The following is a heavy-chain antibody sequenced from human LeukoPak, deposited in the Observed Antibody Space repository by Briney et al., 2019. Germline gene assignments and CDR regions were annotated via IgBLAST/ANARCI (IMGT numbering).Heavy chain of an antibody. J-gene: IGHJ4*02. D-gene: IGHD6-19*01. V-gene: IGHV4-34*01. Sequence: RPSETLSLTCAVYGGSFSGYYWSWIRQPPGKGLEWIGEINHSGSTNYNPSLKSRVTISVDTSKNQFSLKLSSVTAADTAVYYCASGYSSGSDDDYWGQGTLVTVSS. CDR3: ASGYSSGSDDDY. CDR2: INHSGST. CDR1: GGSFSGYY.